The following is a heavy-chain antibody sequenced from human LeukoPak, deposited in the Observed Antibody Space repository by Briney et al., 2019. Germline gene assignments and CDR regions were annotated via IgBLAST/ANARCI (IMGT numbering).Heavy chain of an antibody. CDR3: AKVETSGGANCYALDY. V-gene: IGHV3-30*18. J-gene: IGHJ4*02. D-gene: IGHD2-2*01. CDR2: ISYDGSNK. CDR1: GFTFSSYG. Sequence: PGRSLRLSCAASGFTFSSYGMHWVRQAPGKGLEWVAVISYDGSNKYYADSVKGRFTISRDDSQNTLYLQMNSPSAEDTAVYYCAKVETSGGANCYALDYWGQGTLVTVSS.